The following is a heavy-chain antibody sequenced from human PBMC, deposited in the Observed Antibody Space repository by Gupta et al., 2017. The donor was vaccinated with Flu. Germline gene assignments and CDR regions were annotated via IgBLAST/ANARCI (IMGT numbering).Heavy chain of an antibody. V-gene: IGHV3-23*01. J-gene: IGHJ1*01. CDR2: ISGSARST. Sequence: ARSWVRQTPGKGLEWVSAISGSARSTYYADSAKGRFTISRDNSKNTLFLQMNNLRGEDTAVYYCATNLYQSQWLAPEYFQNWGQGTLVTVSS. CDR1: A. D-gene: IGHD6-19*01. CDR3: ATNLYQSQWLAPEYFQN.